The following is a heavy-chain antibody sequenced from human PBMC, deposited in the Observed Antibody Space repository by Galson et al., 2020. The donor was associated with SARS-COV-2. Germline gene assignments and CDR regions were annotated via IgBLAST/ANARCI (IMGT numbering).Heavy chain of an antibody. CDR1: GYTFTGYY. D-gene: IGHD3-10*01. V-gene: IGHV1-2*02. CDR2: INPNSGGT. Sequence: ASVKVSCKASGYTFTGYYMHWVRQAPGQGLEWMGWINPNSGGTNYAQKFQGRVTMTRDTSISTAYMELSRLRSDDTAVYYCARSRCGPMVRAEECALFDYWGQGTLVTVSS. J-gene: IGHJ4*02. CDR3: ARSRCGPMVRAEECALFDY.